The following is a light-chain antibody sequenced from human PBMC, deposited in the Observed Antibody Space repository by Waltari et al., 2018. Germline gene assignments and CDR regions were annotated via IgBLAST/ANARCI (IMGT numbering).Light chain of an antibody. CDR2: GAS. CDR3: QQYNTWPPYT. Sequence: EIVMTQSPATLSVSPGERATLSCRASQRVSSNLAWYQQKPGQAPRLLIYGASTRATGIPVSFSGSGSGTEFTLTISSLQSEDFAVYYCQQYNTWPPYTFGQGTKLEIK. J-gene: IGKJ2*01. CDR1: QRVSSN. V-gene: IGKV3-15*01.